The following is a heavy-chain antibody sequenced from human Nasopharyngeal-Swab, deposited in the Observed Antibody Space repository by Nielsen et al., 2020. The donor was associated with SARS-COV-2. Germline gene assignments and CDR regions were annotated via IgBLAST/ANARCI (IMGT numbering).Heavy chain of an antibody. V-gene: IGHV5-51*01. D-gene: IGHD2-15*01. J-gene: IGHJ3*02. Sequence: GESLKISCEGSGYSFTSYWSGWGRQRPGKGLEWMGIIYPGDSDTRYSPSFQGQVTISADKSISTAYLQWSSLKASDTAMYYCASTSGGSEIGAFDIWGQGTMVTVSS. CDR3: ASTSGGSEIGAFDI. CDR1: GYSFTSYW. CDR2: IYPGDSDT.